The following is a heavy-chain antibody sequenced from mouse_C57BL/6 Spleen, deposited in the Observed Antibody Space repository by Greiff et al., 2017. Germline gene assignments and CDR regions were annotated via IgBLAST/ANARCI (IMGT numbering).Heavy chain of an antibody. CDR3: ARSDYDTLEYYAMDY. V-gene: IGHV1-64*01. J-gene: IGHJ4*01. D-gene: IGHD2-4*01. Sequence: QVQLQQPGAELVKPGASVKLSCKASGYTFTSYWMHWVKQRPGQGLEWIGMIHPNSGSTNYNEKFKSKATLTVDKSSSTAYIQLSSLTSEDSAVYYCARSDYDTLEYYAMDYWGQGTSVTVSS. CDR1: GYTFTSYW. CDR2: IHPNSGST.